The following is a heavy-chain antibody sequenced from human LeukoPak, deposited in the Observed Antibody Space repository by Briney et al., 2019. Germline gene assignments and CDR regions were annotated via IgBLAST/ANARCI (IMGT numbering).Heavy chain of an antibody. D-gene: IGHD5-12*01. Sequence: SETLSLTCAVYGGSFSGYYWSWIRQPPGKGLEWIGEINHSGSTNYNPSLKSRVTISVDTSKNQFSLKLSSVTAADTAVYYCAKGSSPYNAYAPWGDFWGQGTLVTVSS. CDR2: INHSGST. V-gene: IGHV4-34*01. J-gene: IGHJ4*02. CDR3: AKGSSPYNAYAPWGDF. CDR1: GGSFSGYY.